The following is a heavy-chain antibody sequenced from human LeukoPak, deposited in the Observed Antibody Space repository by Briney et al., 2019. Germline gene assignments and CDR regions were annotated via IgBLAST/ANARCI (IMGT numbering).Heavy chain of an antibody. CDR2: MNPNSGNT. CDR3: ARGRSGYCSSTSCSNYYYYYMDV. D-gene: IGHD2-2*01. Sequence: GASVKVSCKASGYTFTSYDINWVRQAPGQGLEWMGWMNPNSGNTGYAQKFQGRVTMTRNTSISTAYMELSSLRSEDTAVYYCARGRSGYCSSTSCSNYYYYYMDVWGKGTTVTVSS. CDR1: GYTFTSYD. J-gene: IGHJ6*03. V-gene: IGHV1-8*01.